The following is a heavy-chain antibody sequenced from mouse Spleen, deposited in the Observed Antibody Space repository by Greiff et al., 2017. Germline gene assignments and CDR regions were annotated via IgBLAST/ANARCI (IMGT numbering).Heavy chain of an antibody. CDR1: GYTFTSYT. Sequence: VKLMESGAELARPGASVKMSCKASGYTFTSYTMHWVKQRPGQGLEWIGYINPSSGYTKYNQKFKDKATLTADKSSSTAYMQLSSLTSEDSAVYYCARSRDYGYPFAYWGQGTLVTVSA. CDR2: INPSSGYT. CDR3: ARSRDYGYPFAY. D-gene: IGHD1-2*01. J-gene: IGHJ3*01. V-gene: IGHV1-4*01.